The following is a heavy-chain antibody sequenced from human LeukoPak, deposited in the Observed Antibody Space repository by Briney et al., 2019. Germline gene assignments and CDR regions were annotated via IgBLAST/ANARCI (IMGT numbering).Heavy chain of an antibody. J-gene: IGHJ4*02. CDR2: INHGGST. Sequence: KPSETLSLTCAVYGGSFSGYYWSWIRQPPGRGLEWIGEINHGGSTNYNPSLKSRVTISVDTSKNQFSLKLSSVTAADTAVYYCARRLAARPRIDYWGQGTLVTVSS. CDR3: ARRLAARPRIDY. D-gene: IGHD6-6*01. V-gene: IGHV4-34*01. CDR1: GGSFSGYY.